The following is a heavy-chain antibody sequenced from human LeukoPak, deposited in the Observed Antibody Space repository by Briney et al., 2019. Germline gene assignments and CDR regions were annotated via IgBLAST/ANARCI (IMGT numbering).Heavy chain of an antibody. CDR2: IYSSGRT. CDR3: ARVGSARSLPSLRYFDY. V-gene: IGHV4-4*07. D-gene: IGHD3-10*01. J-gene: IGHJ4*02. CDR1: GGSISGYF. Sequence: PSETLSLTCTVSGGSISGYFWTWIRQSAGKGLEWIGRIYSSGRTNYNPSLKSRVTMSVDTSKNQFSLKLSSVTAADTAVYYCARVGSARSLPSLRYFDYWGQGTLVTVSS.